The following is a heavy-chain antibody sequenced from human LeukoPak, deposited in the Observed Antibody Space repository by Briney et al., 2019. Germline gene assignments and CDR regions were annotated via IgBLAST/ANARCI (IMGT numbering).Heavy chain of an antibody. CDR2: INHSGST. V-gene: IGHV4-34*01. CDR3: ARGGRSYYDSSGYYYS. J-gene: IGHJ4*02. D-gene: IGHD3-22*01. Sequence: KPSETLSLTCTVYGGSFSDYYWTWIRQPPGKGLEWIGEINHSGSTNYSPSLKSRVTISVDTSKNQFSLKLSSVTAADTAVYYRARGGRSYYDSSGYYYSWGQGTLVTVSS. CDR1: GGSFSDYY.